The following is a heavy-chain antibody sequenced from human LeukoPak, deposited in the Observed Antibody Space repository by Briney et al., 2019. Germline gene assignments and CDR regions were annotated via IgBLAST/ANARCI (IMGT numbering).Heavy chain of an antibody. Sequence: SETLSLTCTVSGGSFSSGSYYWSWIRQPPGKELESIGYIYYSGSAKYNPSLKSRVTISVDTSKNQFSLKLTSVTAADTAVYYCARGFGDWGLSWFDPWGQGTLVTVSS. CDR2: IYYSGSA. V-gene: IGHV4-61*01. CDR1: GGSFSSGSYY. CDR3: ARGFGDWGLSWFDP. D-gene: IGHD3-10*01. J-gene: IGHJ5*02.